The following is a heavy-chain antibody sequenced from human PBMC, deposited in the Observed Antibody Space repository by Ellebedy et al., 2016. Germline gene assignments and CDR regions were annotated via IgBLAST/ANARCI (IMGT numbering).Heavy chain of an antibody. CDR2: ITGINYI. V-gene: IGHV3-69-1*01. CDR1: GFTFSDYK. Sequence: GESLKISCAPSGFTFSDYKLHWVRQAPGKGLEWVSSITGINYIYYADSVRGRFTISRDNARNSLYLQMNSLRAEDTAVYYCARTPPYYYYHMDVWGQGTTVTVS. J-gene: IGHJ6*02. CDR3: ARTPPYYYYHMDV. D-gene: IGHD2-15*01.